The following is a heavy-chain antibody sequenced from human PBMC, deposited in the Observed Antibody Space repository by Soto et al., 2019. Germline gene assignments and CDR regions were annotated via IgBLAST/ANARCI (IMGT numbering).Heavy chain of an antibody. CDR3: ARSAMVTSHYYYYGMDV. CDR1: GYTFTSYA. CDR2: INAGNGNT. Sequence: ASVKVSCKASGYTFTSYAMHWVRQAPGQRLEWMGWINAGNGNTKYSQKFQGRVTITRDTSASTAYMELSSLRSEDTAVYYCARSAMVTSHYYYYGMDVWGQGTTVTVSS. D-gene: IGHD5-18*01. V-gene: IGHV1-3*01. J-gene: IGHJ6*02.